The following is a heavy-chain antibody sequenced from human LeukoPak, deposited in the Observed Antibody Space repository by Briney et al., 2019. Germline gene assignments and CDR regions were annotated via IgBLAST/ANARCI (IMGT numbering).Heavy chain of an antibody. V-gene: IGHV3-23*01. J-gene: IGHJ4*02. CDR2: ISGSGGST. D-gene: IGHD2-2*02. CDR3: AKWDCSSTSCYRGLRFLEWLSPAYFDY. Sequence: GGSLRLSCAASGFTFSSYAMSWVRQAPGKGLEWVSAISGSGGSTYYADSVKGRFTISRDNSKNTLYLQMNSLRAEDTAVYYCAKWDCSSTSCYRGLRFLEWLSPAYFDYWGQGTLVTVSS. CDR1: GFTFSSYA.